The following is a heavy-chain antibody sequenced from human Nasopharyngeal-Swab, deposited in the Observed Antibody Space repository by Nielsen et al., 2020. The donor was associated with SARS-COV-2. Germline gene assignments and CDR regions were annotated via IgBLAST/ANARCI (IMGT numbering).Heavy chain of an antibody. CDR2: IYYSGST. V-gene: IGHV4-59*01. CDR3: ARGGSGFLHYVFDY. D-gene: IGHD6-19*01. J-gene: IGHJ4*02. Sequence: GSLRLSCTVSGGSITSYYWSWIRQPPGKGLEWIGYIYYSGSTNYNPSLKSRVTISVDTSKNQFSLKLSSVTAADTAVYYCARGGSGFLHYVFDYWGQRTLVTVSS. CDR1: GGSITSYY.